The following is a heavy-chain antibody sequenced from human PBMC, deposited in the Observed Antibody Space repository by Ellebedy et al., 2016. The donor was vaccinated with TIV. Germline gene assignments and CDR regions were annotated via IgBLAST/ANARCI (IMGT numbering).Heavy chain of an antibody. CDR2: IWYDGSNK. V-gene: IGHV3-33*08. CDR3: ARSYSRSCFLDY. D-gene: IGHD4-11*01. J-gene: IGHJ4*02. Sequence: GESLKISCAASGFTFSNAWMSLVRQAPGKGLEWVAVIWYDGSNKYYADSVKGRFTISRDNSKNTLYLQMNSLRAEDTAVYYCARSYSRSCFLDYWGQGTLVTVSS. CDR1: GFTFSNAW.